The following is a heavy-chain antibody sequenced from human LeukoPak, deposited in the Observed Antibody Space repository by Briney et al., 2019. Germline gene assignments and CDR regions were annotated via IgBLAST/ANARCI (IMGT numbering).Heavy chain of an antibody. CDR3: AKDQDYDSSGYYYSYFDY. CDR2: IGDSGGST. J-gene: IGHJ4*02. V-gene: IGHV3-23*01. Sequence: GGSLTLSCSASALTFCCYPMIWLPQAPGKGLEWVSDIGDSGGSTCCADSVKGGFTISRDNSKNTLYLQMNSLKDEDTAVYYCAKDQDYDSSGYYYSYFDYWGQGTLVTVSS. CDR1: ALTFCCYP. D-gene: IGHD3-22*01.